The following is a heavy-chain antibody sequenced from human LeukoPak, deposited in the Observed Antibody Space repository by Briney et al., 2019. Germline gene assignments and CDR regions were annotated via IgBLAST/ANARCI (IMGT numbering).Heavy chain of an antibody. J-gene: IGHJ4*02. CDR3: ARVPGNYDFWSGPRAYFDY. V-gene: IGHV4-31*03. D-gene: IGHD3-3*01. Sequence: SETLSLTCTVSGGSISSGGYYWSWIRQHPGKDLEWIGYIYYRGSTYYDPSLKSRVTISVDTSKTQFSLKLSSVTAADTAVYYCARVPGNYDFWSGPRAYFDYWGQGTLVTVSS. CDR2: IYYRGST. CDR1: GGSISSGGYY.